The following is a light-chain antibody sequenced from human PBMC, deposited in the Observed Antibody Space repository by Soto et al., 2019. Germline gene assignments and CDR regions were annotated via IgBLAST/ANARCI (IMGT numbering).Light chain of an antibody. CDR3: SSYSCSSSYV. CDR2: DVT. CDR1: SSDVGGYNC. Sequence: QSALTQPASVSGSPGQSITLLCTGTSSDVGGYNCVYWYQQHPGKAPKLMIHDVTNRPSGVSNRFSGSKSGNTASLTISGLQAEDEADYYCSSYSCSSSYVFGTGTKLAVL. J-gene: IGLJ1*01. V-gene: IGLV2-14*01.